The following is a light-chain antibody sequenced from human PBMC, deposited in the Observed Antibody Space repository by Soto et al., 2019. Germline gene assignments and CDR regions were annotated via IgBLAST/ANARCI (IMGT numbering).Light chain of an antibody. J-gene: IGLJ3*02. Sequence: QAVVTQETSLTVSPGGTVPLTCGSGTGSVTTSHYPTWVQQKPGQPPRTLFYSTSNRQSWTPARFSASVRGGKAALTLSGERPDDGAGYYWLLYFDGVGVFVGGTKLTLL. CDR2: STS. CDR1: TGSVTTSHY. CDR3: LLYFDGVGV. V-gene: IGLV7-43*01.